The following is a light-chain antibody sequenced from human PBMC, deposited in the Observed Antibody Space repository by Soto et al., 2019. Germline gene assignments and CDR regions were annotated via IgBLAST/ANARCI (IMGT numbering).Light chain of an antibody. CDR1: QSVSSN. J-gene: IGKJ1*01. CDR3: QQYNNWPPWT. CDR2: GAS. V-gene: IGKV3-15*01. Sequence: EIVMTQSPATLSVSPGERATLSCRASQSVSSNLAWYQQKPGQAPRLLIYGASTRATGIPARFSGSGSGTEFTLTISCLRSEDFAVYYCQQYNNWPPWTFGQGPKVEIK.